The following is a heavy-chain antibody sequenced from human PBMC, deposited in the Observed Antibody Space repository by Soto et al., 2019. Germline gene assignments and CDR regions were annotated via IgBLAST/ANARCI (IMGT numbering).Heavy chain of an antibody. J-gene: IGHJ5*01. CDR1: GGNFRNSA. D-gene: IGHD3-3*01. V-gene: IGHV1-69*13. CDR3: ATGVIWIGYFTVDS. Sequence: SVKVSCKASGGNFRNSAITWVRQTPGQALEGLXGXIXXXRXLXXXQXXQXRVTITADESTGTAYMTLRSLASDDTAVYYCATGVIWIGYFTVDSWGQGTRVTVSS. CDR2: XIXXXRXL.